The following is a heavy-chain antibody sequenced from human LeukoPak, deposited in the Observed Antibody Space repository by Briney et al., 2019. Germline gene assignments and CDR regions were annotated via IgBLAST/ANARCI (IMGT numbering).Heavy chain of an antibody. CDR1: GYTFTSYG. J-gene: IGHJ5*02. Sequence: GASVKVPCKASGYTFTSYGISWVRQAPGQGLEWMGWISAYNGNTNYAQKFQGRVTITADKSTSTAYMELSSLRSEDTAVYYCARDGDSSGYYDHWGQGTLVTVSS. CDR3: ARDGDSSGYYDH. D-gene: IGHD3-22*01. CDR2: ISAYNGNT. V-gene: IGHV1-18*01.